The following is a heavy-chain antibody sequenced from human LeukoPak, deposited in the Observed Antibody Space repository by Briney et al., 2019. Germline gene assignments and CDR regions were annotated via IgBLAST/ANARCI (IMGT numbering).Heavy chain of an antibody. V-gene: IGHV4-39*07. CDR1: GGSISSSSYY. CDR3: ANGVGATGYFDY. CDR2: IYYSGST. J-gene: IGHJ4*02. D-gene: IGHD1-26*01. Sequence: SETLSLTCTVSGGSISSSSYYWGWIRQPPGKGVEWIGSIYYSGSTYYNPSLKSRVTISVDTSKNQFSLKLSSVTAADTAVYYCANGVGATGYFDYWGQGTLVTVSS.